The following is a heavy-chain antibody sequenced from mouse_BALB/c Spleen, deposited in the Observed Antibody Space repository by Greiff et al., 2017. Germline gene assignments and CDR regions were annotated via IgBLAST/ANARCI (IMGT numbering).Heavy chain of an antibody. CDR1: GYTFTDYE. J-gene: IGHJ3*01. D-gene: IGHD2-3*01. CDR2: IDPETGGT. CDR3: ARWDKIYDGYFGFAY. Sequence: QVQLKQSGAELVRPGASVTLSCKASGYTFTDYEMHWVKQTPVHGLEWIGAIDPETGGTAYNQKFKGKATLTADKSSSTAYMELRSLTSEDSAVYYCARWDKIYDGYFGFAYWGQGTLVTVSA. V-gene: IGHV1-15*01.